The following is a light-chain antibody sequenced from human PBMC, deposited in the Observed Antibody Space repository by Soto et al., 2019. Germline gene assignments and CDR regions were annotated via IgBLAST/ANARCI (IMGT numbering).Light chain of an antibody. J-gene: IGLJ1*01. CDR3: GLWDSSLSAYV. Sequence: SVLTQQHSVSAAPGQKVTISCSGSSSNIGGNSVSWYQQLPGTAPKLLIYDDNKRPSAIPDRFSGSNSGTSATLGITGFQTGDEADYYCGLWDSSLSAYVFGTGPKVTVL. V-gene: IGLV1-51*01. CDR2: DDN. CDR1: SSNIGGNS.